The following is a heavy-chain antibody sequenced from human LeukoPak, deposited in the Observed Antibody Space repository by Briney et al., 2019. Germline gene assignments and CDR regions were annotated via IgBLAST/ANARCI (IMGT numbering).Heavy chain of an antibody. D-gene: IGHD6-19*01. J-gene: IGHJ4*02. CDR2: ISYSGST. Sequence: SETLSPTCTISGGSISNYFWSWIRQPPGKGLEWIGYISYSGSTDHNPSLKSRVTISLDTSKNQFSLKLSSVTAADTAVYYCARHTTSGWYQVVYWGQGTLVTVSS. CDR3: ARHTTSGWYQVVY. CDR1: GGSISNYF. V-gene: IGHV4-59*01.